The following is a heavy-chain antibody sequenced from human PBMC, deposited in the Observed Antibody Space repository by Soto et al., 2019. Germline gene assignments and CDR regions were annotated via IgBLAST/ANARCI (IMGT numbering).Heavy chain of an antibody. V-gene: IGHV4-30-2*01. D-gene: IGHD3-22*01. Sequence: QLQLQESGSGLVKPSQTLSLTCAVSGGSISSGGYSWSWIRQPPGKGLEWIGYIYHSGSTYYNPSLKSRLTISVDRSKNQFSLKRSSVTAADTAVYYCARVLSPRPRYYDSSGYYRDDAFDIWGQGTMVTVSS. CDR1: GGSISSGGYS. CDR3: ARVLSPRPRYYDSSGYYRDDAFDI. J-gene: IGHJ3*02. CDR2: IYHSGST.